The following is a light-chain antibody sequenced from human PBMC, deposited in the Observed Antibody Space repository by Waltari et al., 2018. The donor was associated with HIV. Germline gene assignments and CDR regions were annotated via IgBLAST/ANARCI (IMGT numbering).Light chain of an antibody. J-gene: IGKJ1*01. CDR2: LGS. Sequence: DIVMTQSPLSLPVTPGEPASISCRSSQSLLHTNGYNYLDWYLQKPGQSPQLLIYLGSNRSSGVPDRFSGSGSGTDFTLKISRVEAEDVGVYYCMQAVETPPWTFGPGTKVEIK. V-gene: IGKV2-28*01. CDR1: QSLLHTNGYNY. CDR3: MQAVETPPWT.